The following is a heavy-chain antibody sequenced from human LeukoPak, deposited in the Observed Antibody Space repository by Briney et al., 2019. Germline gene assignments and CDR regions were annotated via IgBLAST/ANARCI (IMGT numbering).Heavy chain of an antibody. CDR2: IYSGGST. CDR3: ARAECSSTSCDNYYGMGV. Sequence: GGSLRLSCAASGFTVSSNYMSWVRQAPGKGLEWVSVIYSGGSTYYADSVKGRFTISRDNSKNTLYLQMNSLRAEDTAVYYCARAECSSTSCDNYYGMGVWGQGTTVTVSS. V-gene: IGHV3-66*01. CDR1: GFTVSSNY. J-gene: IGHJ6*02. D-gene: IGHD2-2*02.